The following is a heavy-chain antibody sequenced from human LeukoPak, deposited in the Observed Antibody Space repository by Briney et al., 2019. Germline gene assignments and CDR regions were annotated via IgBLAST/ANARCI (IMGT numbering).Heavy chain of an antibody. CDR1: GFIFSSYW. CDR2: IKQAGSEN. Sequence: PGGSLRLSCAASGFIFSSYWMTWVRQAPGKGLEWVANIKQAGSENSYVDSVKGRFTIPRDNAKNSLYLQMNSLRAEDTAVYYCARDTGSGMDVWGQGTTVTVSS. CDR3: ARDTGSGMDV. V-gene: IGHV3-7*01. D-gene: IGHD4-11*01. J-gene: IGHJ6*02.